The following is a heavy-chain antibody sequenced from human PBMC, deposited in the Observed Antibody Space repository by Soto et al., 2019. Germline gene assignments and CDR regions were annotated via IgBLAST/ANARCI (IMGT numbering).Heavy chain of an antibody. D-gene: IGHD2-15*01. J-gene: IGHJ5*02. V-gene: IGHV4-4*02. CDR1: GDSITSRHC. CDR3: ARQDRVVAEGRWFDP. Sequence: SETLSLTCAVSGDSITSRHCLMCVRRPPGKGLAYIGGIHHRGITYCNPSLKSRITMSLDTSKKEFCLKLSSVTAADTAVYYCARQDRVVAEGRWFDPCGQGTLVTVSS. CDR2: IHHRGIT.